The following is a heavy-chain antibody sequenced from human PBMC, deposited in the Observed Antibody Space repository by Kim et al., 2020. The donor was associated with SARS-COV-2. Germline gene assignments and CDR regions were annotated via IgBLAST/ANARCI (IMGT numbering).Heavy chain of an antibody. CDR2: ISGSGGST. CDR3: AKDAPGSGQQQLVSWFDP. V-gene: IGHV3-23*01. D-gene: IGHD6-13*01. J-gene: IGHJ5*02. CDR1: GFTFSSYA. Sequence: GGSLRLSCAASGFTFSSYAMSWVRQAPGKGLEWVSAISGSGGSTYYADSVKGRFTISRDNSKNTLYLQMNSLRAEDTAVYYCAKDAPGSGQQQLVSWFDPWGQGTLVTVSS.